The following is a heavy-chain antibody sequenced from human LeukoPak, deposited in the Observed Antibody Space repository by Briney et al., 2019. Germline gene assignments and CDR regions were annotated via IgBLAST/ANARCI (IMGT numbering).Heavy chain of an antibody. J-gene: IGHJ4*02. CDR2: IYYSGST. D-gene: IGHD3-22*01. Sequence: SETLSLTCTVSGGSISSGDYYWSWIRQPPGKGLEWIGYIYYSGSTYYNPSLKSRVTISVGTSKNQFSLKLSSVTAADTAVYYCARVDITTLEVDYWGQRTLVTVSS. CDR1: GGSISSGDYY. V-gene: IGHV4-30-4*08. CDR3: ARVDITTLEVDY.